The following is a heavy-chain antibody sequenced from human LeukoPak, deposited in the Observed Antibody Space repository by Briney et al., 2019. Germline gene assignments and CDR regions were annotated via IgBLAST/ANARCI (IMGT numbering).Heavy chain of an antibody. J-gene: IGHJ4*02. Sequence: ASVKVSCKDTGYSFSGYGTSWVRQAPGQGLEWIGWISTYSGNTNYAHNLQGRITVTTETSTSTAYMELRSLRSDDTAVYYCARVGAAPGHFDYWGQGTQLTVSS. V-gene: IGHV1-18*01. CDR3: ARVGAAPGHFDY. CDR2: ISTYSGNT. CDR1: GYSFSGYG. D-gene: IGHD6-13*01.